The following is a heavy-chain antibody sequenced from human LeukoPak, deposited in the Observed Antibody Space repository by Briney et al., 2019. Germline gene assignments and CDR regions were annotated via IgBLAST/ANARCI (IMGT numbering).Heavy chain of an antibody. V-gene: IGHV3-23*01. D-gene: IGHD1-7*01. J-gene: IGHJ5*02. CDR2: ISGSGGST. CDR3: AKDPVTGTTAVYWFDP. CDR1: GFTFSSYA. Sequence: GGSLGLSCAASGFTFSSYAMSWVRQAPGKGLEWVSAISGSGGSTYYADSVKGRFTISRDNSKNTLYLQMNSLRAEDTAVYYCAKDPVTGTTAVYWFDPWGQGTLVTVSS.